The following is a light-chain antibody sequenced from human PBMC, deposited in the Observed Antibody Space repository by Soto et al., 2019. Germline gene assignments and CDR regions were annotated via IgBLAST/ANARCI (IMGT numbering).Light chain of an antibody. Sequence: QSALTQPASVSGSPGQSITISCTGTSSDVGGYNYVSWYQQHPGKAPKLMIYDVSNRPSGVSNRFSGSKSGNTASLTISGLQAEDGADYYCSSYTSSSTKVFGTGTKVPVL. V-gene: IGLV2-14*01. CDR3: SSYTSSSTKV. J-gene: IGLJ1*01. CDR1: SSDVGGYNY. CDR2: DVS.